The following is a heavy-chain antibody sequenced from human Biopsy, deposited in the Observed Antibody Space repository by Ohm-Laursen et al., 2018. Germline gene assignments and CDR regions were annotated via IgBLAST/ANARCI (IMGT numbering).Heavy chain of an antibody. D-gene: IGHD6-13*01. CDR1: GGPLSGYH. CDR3: ARRRAAPTYWYFDL. J-gene: IGHJ2*01. CDR2: ISDGGTT. Sequence: GTLSLTCAVYGGPLSGYHWTWFRQPPGDGLEWIGEISDGGTTYHNPSIKSRLTILVDTSKNQFSLKVNSVTAADTAVYYCARRRAAPTYWYFDLWGRGTLVTVSS. V-gene: IGHV4-34*01.